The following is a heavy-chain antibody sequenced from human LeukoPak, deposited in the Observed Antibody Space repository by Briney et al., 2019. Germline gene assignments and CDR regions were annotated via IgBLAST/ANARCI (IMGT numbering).Heavy chain of an antibody. V-gene: IGHV1-46*01. CDR3: ARDLNDYGDHHAFDI. CDR2: INPSGGST. CDR1: GYTFTSYY. D-gene: IGHD4-17*01. J-gene: IGHJ3*02. Sequence: ASVKVSCTASGYTFTSYYMHWVRQAPGQGLEWMGIINPSGGSTSYAQKFQGRVTMTRDTSTSTVYMELSSLRSEDTAVYYCARDLNDYGDHHAFDIWGQGTMVTVSS.